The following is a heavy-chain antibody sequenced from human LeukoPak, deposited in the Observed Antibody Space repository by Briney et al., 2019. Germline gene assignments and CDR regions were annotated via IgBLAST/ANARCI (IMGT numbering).Heavy chain of an antibody. J-gene: IGHJ3*02. CDR3: ATLPTYSDAFDI. CDR2: FDPEDGET. D-gene: IGHD2-21*01. V-gene: IGHV1-24*01. CDR1: GYTLTELS. Sequence: ASVKVSCKVSGYTLTELSMHWVRQAPGKGLEWVGGFDPEDGETIYAQKFQGRVTMTEDTSTDTAYMELSSLRSEDTAVYYCATLPTYSDAFDIWGQGTMVTVSS.